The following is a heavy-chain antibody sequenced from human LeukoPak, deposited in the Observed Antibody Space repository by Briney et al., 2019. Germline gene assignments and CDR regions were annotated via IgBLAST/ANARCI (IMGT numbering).Heavy chain of an antibody. CDR3: VIDLGDHNDF. J-gene: IGHJ4*02. Sequence: GGSLRLSCAVSGITFSSYWMHWVRQDPGRGLLWVSRINTQGTYTNYADSVKGRFTISRDNAKNTLYLQMSSLRADDTAVYYCVIDLGDHNDFWGQGTLVSVSS. V-gene: IGHV3-74*01. CDR2: INTQGTYT. CDR1: GITFSSYW. D-gene: IGHD2-21*02.